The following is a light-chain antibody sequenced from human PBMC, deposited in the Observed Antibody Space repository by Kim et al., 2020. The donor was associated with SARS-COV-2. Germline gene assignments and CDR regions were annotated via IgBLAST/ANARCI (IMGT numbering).Light chain of an antibody. Sequence: GQRVTISCSGSRSNIGSNTVNWYQQPPGTAPKLLIYSNNQRPSGVPDRFSGSKSGTSASLAISGLQSEDEADYYCAAWDDSLNGWVFGGGTQLTVL. J-gene: IGLJ3*02. V-gene: IGLV1-44*01. CDR3: AAWDDSLNGWV. CDR1: RSNIGSNT. CDR2: SNN.